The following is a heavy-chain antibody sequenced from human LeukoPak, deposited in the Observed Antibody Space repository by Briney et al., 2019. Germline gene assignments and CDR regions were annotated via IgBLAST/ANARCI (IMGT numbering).Heavy chain of an antibody. J-gene: IGHJ4*02. CDR1: GGSIGSYY. CDR2: MHYSGST. V-gene: IGHV4-59*08. Sequence: SETLSLTCTVSGGSIGSYYWSWIRQPPGKGLEWFGYMHYSGSTNCNPSLKSRVTISLDTSKNQFSLKLSSVTAADTAVYYCARQFSGSGWPYYFDYWGQGTLVTVSS. D-gene: IGHD6-19*01. CDR3: ARQFSGSGWPYYFDY.